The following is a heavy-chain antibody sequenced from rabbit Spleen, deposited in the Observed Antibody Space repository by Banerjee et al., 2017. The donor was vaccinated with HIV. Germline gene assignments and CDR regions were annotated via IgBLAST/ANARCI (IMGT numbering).Heavy chain of an antibody. CDR1: GVSFSGDSY. CDR2: IDTGSSGFT. D-gene: IGHD1-1*01. J-gene: IGHJ6*01. V-gene: IGHV1S40*01. Sequence: QSLEESGGDLVNPGASLTLTCIASGVSFSGDSYMCWVRQAPGKGLEWIVCIDTGSSGFTYFANWAKGRFTISKTSSTTVTLQMTSLTAADTATYFCARDTSSSFSSYGMDLWGPGTLVTVS. CDR3: ARDTSSSFSSYGMDL.